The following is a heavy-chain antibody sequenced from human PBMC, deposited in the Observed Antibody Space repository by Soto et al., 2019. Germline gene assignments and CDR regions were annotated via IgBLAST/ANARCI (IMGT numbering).Heavy chain of an antibody. CDR3: AVVYYYGSGSYYKILDY. Sequence: PSETLSLTCAVYGGSFSGDYWSWIRQPPGKGLEWIGEINHSGSTNYNPSLKSRVTISVDTSKNQFSLKLSSVTAADTAVYYCAVVYYYGSGSYYKILDYWGQGTLVTVSS. J-gene: IGHJ4*02. V-gene: IGHV4-34*01. CDR1: GGSFSGDY. CDR2: INHSGST. D-gene: IGHD3-10*01.